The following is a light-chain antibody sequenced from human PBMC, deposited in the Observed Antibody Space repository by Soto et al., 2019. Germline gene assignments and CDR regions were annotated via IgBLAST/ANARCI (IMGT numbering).Light chain of an antibody. J-gene: IGKJ4*01. CDR2: AAS. V-gene: IGKV1-8*01. Sequence: IRMTQSPSSLSASTGDRVTITCRASQGISSYLAWYQQKPGKAPKLLIYAASTLQSGVPSRFSGSGSGTDFTLTISCLQSEDFATYYCQQYYSYLLTFGGGTKVDIK. CDR3: QQYYSYLLT. CDR1: QGISSY.